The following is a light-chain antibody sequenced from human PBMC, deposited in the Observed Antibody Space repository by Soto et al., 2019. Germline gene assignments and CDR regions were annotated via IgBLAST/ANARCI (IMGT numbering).Light chain of an antibody. CDR3: MQALETPLT. CDR2: LSF. V-gene: IGKV2-28*01. Sequence: DIVMTQSPLSLPVTPGEPASISCRSSQSLLHSNGYNYLDWYLQKPGQSPRLLIYLSFDRASGVPVRFSGSGSGTDFTLTISRVEAEDVGVYFCMQALETPLTFGPGTKVDI. CDR1: QSLLHSNGYNY. J-gene: IGKJ3*01.